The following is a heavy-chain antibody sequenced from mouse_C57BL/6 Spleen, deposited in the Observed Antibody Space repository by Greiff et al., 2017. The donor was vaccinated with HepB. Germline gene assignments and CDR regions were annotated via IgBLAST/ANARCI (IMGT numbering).Heavy chain of an antibody. CDR2: ISDGGSYT. V-gene: IGHV5-4*01. CDR3: ARERAYYSNYEAWFAY. Sequence: EVQLQESGGGLVKPGGSLKLSCAASGFTFSSYAMSWVRQTPEKRLEWVATISDGGSYTYYPDNVKGRFTISRDNAKNNLYLQMSHLKSEDTAMYYCARERAYYSNYEAWFAYWGQGTLVTVSA. D-gene: IGHD2-5*01. J-gene: IGHJ3*01. CDR1: GFTFSSYA.